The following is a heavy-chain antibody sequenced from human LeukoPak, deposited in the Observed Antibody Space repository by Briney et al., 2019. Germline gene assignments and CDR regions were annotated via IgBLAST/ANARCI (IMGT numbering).Heavy chain of an antibody. V-gene: IGHV4-59*01. CDR2: IYYSGST. CDR1: GGSISSYY. CDR3: ARIAVNYYDSSGYYFDY. J-gene: IGHJ4*02. Sequence: KPSETLSLTCTVSGGSISSYYWSWVRQPPGKGLEWVGYIYYSGSTNYNPPLKSRVTISVDTSKNQFSLKLSSVTAADTAVYYCARIAVNYYDSSGYYFDYWGQGTLVTVSS. D-gene: IGHD3-22*01.